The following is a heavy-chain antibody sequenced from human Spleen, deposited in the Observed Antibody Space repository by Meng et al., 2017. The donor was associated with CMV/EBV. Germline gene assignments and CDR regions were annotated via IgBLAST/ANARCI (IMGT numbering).Heavy chain of an antibody. CDR1: GYSISNGYY. Sequence: SETLSLTCTVSGYSISNGYYWGWIRQPPGKGLEWIGSIYHSGSTYYNPSLKGRATISMDTSKNQFSLKLSSVTAADTAVYYCARGRGLQWGQGTLVTVSS. J-gene: IGHJ4*02. CDR3: ARGRGLQ. D-gene: IGHD3-16*01. CDR2: IYHSGST. V-gene: IGHV4-38-2*02.